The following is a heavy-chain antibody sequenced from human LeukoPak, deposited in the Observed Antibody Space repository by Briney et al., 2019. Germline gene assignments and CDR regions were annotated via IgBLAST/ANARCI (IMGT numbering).Heavy chain of an antibody. V-gene: IGHV1-69*13. CDR1: GGTFSSYA. D-gene: IGHD3-16*01. J-gene: IGHJ4*02. Sequence: ASVKVSYKASGGTFSSYAIRWVRQAPGQGLEWMGGIIPIFGTANYAQKFQGRVTITADESTSTAYMELSRLRSDDTAVYYCARKQAGGDLYFDSWGQGTLVTVAS. CDR3: ARKQAGGDLYFDS. CDR2: IIPIFGTA.